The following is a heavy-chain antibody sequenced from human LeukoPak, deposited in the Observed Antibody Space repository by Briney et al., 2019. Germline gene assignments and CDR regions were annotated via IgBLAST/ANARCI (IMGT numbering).Heavy chain of an antibody. CDR1: GFTFSSYS. V-gene: IGHV3-48*01. J-gene: IGHJ3*02. CDR3: ARDSPDIVVVVAATDAFDI. CDR2: ISSSSSTI. Sequence: GGSLKLSCAASGFTFSSYSMNWVRQAPGKGLEWVSYISSSSSTIYYADSVKGRFTISRDNAKNSLYLQMNSLRAEDTAVYYCARDSPDIVVVVAATDAFDIWGQGTMVTVSS. D-gene: IGHD2-15*01.